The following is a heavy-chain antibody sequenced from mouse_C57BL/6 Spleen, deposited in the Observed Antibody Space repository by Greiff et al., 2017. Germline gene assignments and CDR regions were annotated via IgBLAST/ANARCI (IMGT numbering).Heavy chain of an antibody. CDR3: YSDGYEYGGCFDV. Sequence: QVQLQQSGAELVKPGASVKMSCKASGYTFTDYCMHWVKQRPEQGLEWIGRIDPSDGDTNYNQKFKGKATLTVDKSSSTAYMQLSSLTSEDSAVYYCYSDGYEYGGCFDVWGKGTTLTVSS. J-gene: IGHJ1*03. CDR1: GYTFTDYC. V-gene: IGHV1-74*01. D-gene: IGHD2-2*01. CDR2: IDPSDGDT.